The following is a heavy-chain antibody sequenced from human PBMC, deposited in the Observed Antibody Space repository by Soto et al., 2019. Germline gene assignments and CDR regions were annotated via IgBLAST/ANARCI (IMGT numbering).Heavy chain of an antibody. CDR2: IKRQTEGGTT. CDR1: GISFSDAW. Sequence: PGGSLRLSCVGSGISFSDAWMSWVRQAPGRGLEWVGRIKRQTEGGTTDYPASVKGRFIISRDDSENTLYLQMNSLKTEDTAMYYCAREGSSSGPEYEYWGQGTLVTVSS. J-gene: IGHJ4*02. D-gene: IGHD3-22*01. CDR3: AREGSSSGPEYEY. V-gene: IGHV3-15*07.